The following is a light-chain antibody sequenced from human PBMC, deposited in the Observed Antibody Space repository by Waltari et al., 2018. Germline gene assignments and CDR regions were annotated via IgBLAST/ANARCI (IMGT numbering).Light chain of an antibody. V-gene: IGKV3-20*01. CDR1: QSISKY. Sequence: EIVLTQSPVTLSLSPGERATLSCRASQSISKYLAWYQQKPGKAPRLLIYDASNRAAGIPDRFSGSGYGTDFSLTISRLEPEDFAVYYCQHYETLPVTFGQGTKVEIK. CDR3: QHYETLPVT. J-gene: IGKJ1*01. CDR2: DAS.